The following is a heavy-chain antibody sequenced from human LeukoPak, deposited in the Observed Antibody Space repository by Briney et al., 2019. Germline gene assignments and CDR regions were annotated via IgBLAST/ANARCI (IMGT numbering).Heavy chain of an antibody. V-gene: IGHV3-74*01. J-gene: IGHJ4*02. CDR3: AREPSPFVVTGTD. D-gene: IGHD1-7*01. CDR1: GFTFSSYW. Sequence: GGSLRLSCAASGFTFSSYWMHWVRQAPGKGLVWVSRINTDGSSTSYADSVKGRFTISRDNAKNTLYLQMNSLRAEDTAVYYCAREPSPFVVTGTDWGQGTLVTVSS. CDR2: INTDGSST.